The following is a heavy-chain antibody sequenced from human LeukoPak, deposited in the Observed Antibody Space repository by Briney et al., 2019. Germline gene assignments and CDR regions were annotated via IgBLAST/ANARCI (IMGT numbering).Heavy chain of an antibody. CDR3: ARGRYSYGYRNWFDP. V-gene: IGHV4-59*01. CDR2: IYSSGTT. D-gene: IGHD5-18*01. J-gene: IGHJ5*02. Sequence: SGTLSLTCTVSGGSISGYYWSWIRQPPGKGLEWIGYIYSSGTTNYNPSLKSQITISLDTSKNQFSLKLSSVTAADTAVYYCARGRYSYGYRNWFDPWGQGTLVTVSS. CDR1: GGSISGYY.